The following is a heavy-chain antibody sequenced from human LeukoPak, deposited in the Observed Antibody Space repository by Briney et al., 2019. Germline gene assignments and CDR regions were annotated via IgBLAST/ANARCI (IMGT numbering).Heavy chain of an antibody. CDR1: GFTFSNAW. V-gene: IGHV3-15*01. CDR3: TPTGDYYDILTGYFPLDY. D-gene: IGHD3-9*01. Sequence: VGSLRLSCAASGFTFSNAWMSGVRQAPGEGLEWVCRIKSKTDGGTTDYAEPVKGRFTISRDDSNKTLYLQMNSLKNEDTAVYYCTPTGDYYDILTGYFPLDYWGQGTLVTVSS. J-gene: IGHJ4*02. CDR2: IKSKTDGGTT.